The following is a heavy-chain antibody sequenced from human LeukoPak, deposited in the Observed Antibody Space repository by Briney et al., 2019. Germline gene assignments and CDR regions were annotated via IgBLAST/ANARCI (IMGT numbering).Heavy chain of an antibody. CDR3: ARDSSWNQPHDY. CDR1: GGSFSGYY. J-gene: IGHJ4*02. D-gene: IGHD1-1*01. CDR2: INHSGST. V-gene: IGHV4-34*01. Sequence: SETLSLTCAVYGGSFSGYYWSWIRQPPGKGLEWIGEINHSGSTNYNPSLKSRVTISVDTSKNQFSLKLSSVTAADTAVYYCARDSSWNQPHDYWGQGTLVTVSS.